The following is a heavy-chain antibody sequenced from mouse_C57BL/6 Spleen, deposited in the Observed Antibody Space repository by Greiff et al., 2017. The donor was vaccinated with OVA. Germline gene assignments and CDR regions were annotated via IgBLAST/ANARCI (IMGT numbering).Heavy chain of an antibody. D-gene: IGHD1-1*01. CDR1: GFTFTDYY. V-gene: IGHV7-3*01. CDR2: IRNKANGYTT. CDR3: ARYYYGNWYFDV. J-gene: IGHJ1*03. Sequence: EVQLQESGGGLVQPGGSLSLSCAASGFTFTDYYMSWVRQPPGKALEWLGFIRNKANGYTTEYSVSVKGRFTISGDNSQSILYLQMNALRAEDSATYYCARYYYGNWYFDVWGTGTTVTVSS.